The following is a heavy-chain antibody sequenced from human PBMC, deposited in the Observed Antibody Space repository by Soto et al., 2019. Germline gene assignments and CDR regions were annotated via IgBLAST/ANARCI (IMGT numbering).Heavy chain of an antibody. CDR3: ARAVDCSSTSCYATNNWFDP. Sequence: SVKVSCKASGYTFTSYGISWVRQAPGQGLEWMGWIIPIFGTANYAQKFQGRVTITADESTSTAYMELSSLRSEDTAVYYCARAVDCSSTSCYATNNWFDPWGQGTLVTVS. CDR2: IIPIFGTA. J-gene: IGHJ5*02. V-gene: IGHV1-69*13. CDR1: GYTFTSYG. D-gene: IGHD2-2*01.